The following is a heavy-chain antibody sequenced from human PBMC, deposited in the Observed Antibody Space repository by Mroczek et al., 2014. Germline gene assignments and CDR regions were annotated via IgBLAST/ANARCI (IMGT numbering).Heavy chain of an antibody. Sequence: SGAEVKKPGASVKVSCKASGYTFTSYDINWVRQATGQGLEWMGWMNPNSGNTGYAQKFQGRVTMTRNTSISTAYMELSSLRSEDTAVYYCVRGREVDYDFWSGYFVGGRYYYYGMDVWGQGTTVTVSS. V-gene: IGHV1-8*01. CDR3: VRGREVDYDFWSGYFVGGRYYYYGMDV. CDR1: GYTFTSYD. J-gene: IGHJ6*02. CDR2: MNPNSGNT. D-gene: IGHD3-3*01.